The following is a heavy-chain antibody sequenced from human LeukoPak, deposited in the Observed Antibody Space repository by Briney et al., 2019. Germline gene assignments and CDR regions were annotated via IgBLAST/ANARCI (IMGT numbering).Heavy chain of an antibody. CDR2: INHSGST. D-gene: IGHD2-2*01. CDR1: GGSFSGYY. Sequence: SETLSLTCAVYGGSFSGYYWGWIRQPPGKGLEWIGEINHSGSTNYNPSLKSRVTISVDTSKNQFSLKLSSVTAADTAVYYCARGPGDCSSTSCPFDPWGQGTLVTVSS. CDR3: ARGPGDCSSTSCPFDP. V-gene: IGHV4-34*01. J-gene: IGHJ5*02.